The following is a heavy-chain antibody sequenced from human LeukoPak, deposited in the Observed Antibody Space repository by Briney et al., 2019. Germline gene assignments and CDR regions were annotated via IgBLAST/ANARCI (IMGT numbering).Heavy chain of an antibody. Sequence: PGESLKISCKGSGYIFTSYWIGWVRQMPGKGLEWMGIIYPGDSDTRYSPSFQGQVTISADKSISTAYLQWSSLKASDTAMYYCARHSPAYCGADCSFDYWGQGTLVTVSS. D-gene: IGHD2-21*02. CDR3: ARHSPAYCGADCSFDY. J-gene: IGHJ4*02. V-gene: IGHV5-51*01. CDR1: GYIFTSYW. CDR2: IYPGDSDT.